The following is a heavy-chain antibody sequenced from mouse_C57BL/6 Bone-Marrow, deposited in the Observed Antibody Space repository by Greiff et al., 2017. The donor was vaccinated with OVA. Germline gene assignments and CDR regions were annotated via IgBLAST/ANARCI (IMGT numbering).Heavy chain of an antibody. J-gene: IGHJ3*01. CDR2: ISSGGSYT. CDR3: ARRFITTSWFAY. CDR1: GFTFSSYG. Sequence: EVQGVESGGDLVKPGGSLKLSCAASGFTFSSYGMSWVRQTPDKRLEWVATISSGGSYTYYPDSVKGRFTISRDNAKNTLYLQMSSLKSEDTAMYYCARRFITTSWFAYWGQGTLVTVSA. V-gene: IGHV5-6*01. D-gene: IGHD1-1*01.